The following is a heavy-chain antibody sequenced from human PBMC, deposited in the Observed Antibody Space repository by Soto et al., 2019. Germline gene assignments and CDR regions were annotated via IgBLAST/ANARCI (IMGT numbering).Heavy chain of an antibody. V-gene: IGHV3-15*01. CDR3: TTDRKQLSRLRPFYYYYMDV. J-gene: IGHJ6*03. CDR2: IKSKTDGGTT. CDR1: GFTFSNAW. Sequence: GGSLRLSCAASGFTFSNAWMSWVRQAPGKGLEWVGRIKSKTDGGTTDYAAPVKGRLTISRDDSKNTRNLQMTSLKTQDTAVYYCTTDRKQLSRLRPFYYYYMDVWGKGTTVTVSS. D-gene: IGHD3-16*01.